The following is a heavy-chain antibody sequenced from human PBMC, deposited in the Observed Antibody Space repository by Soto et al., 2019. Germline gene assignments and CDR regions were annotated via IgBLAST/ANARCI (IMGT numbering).Heavy chain of an antibody. V-gene: IGHV4-30-2*01. CDR1: GDSISSGGFS. CDR3: ARGGDYYLDS. D-gene: IGHD4-17*01. CDR2: IFPRGDT. Sequence: TSETLSLTCTVSGDSISSGGFSWSWIRQPPGKGLEWIGYIFPRGDTYYNPSLTSRVAISVDRSKNQFSLRLTSVTAADTGVYYCARGGDYYLDSWGQGTLVTVSS. J-gene: IGHJ4*02.